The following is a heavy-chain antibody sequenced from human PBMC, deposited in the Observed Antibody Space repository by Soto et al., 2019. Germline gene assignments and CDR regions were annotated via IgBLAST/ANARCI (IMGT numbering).Heavy chain of an antibody. D-gene: IGHD6-19*01. CDR1: GYTFTGYA. CDR2: INAGNGNT. J-gene: IGHJ4*02. CDR3: ARAVAVPADFDY. Sequence: QVQLVQSGAEEKKPGASVKVSCKASGYTFTGYAMHWVRQAPGQRLEWMGWINAGNGNTKYSQKFQARVTITRDTSASTAYMVLSSLRSEDTAVYYCARAVAVPADFDYWGQGTLVTVSS. V-gene: IGHV1-3*05.